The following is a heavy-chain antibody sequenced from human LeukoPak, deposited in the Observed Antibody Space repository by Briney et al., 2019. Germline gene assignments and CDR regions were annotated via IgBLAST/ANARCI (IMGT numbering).Heavy chain of an antibody. D-gene: IGHD3-22*01. CDR3: ARDSPYSSVLSRGGFDY. CDR2: IYYSGST. J-gene: IGHJ4*02. Sequence: SETLSLTCTVSGGSISSYYWSWIRQPPGKGLEWIGYIYYSGSTNYNPSLKSRVTISVDTSKNQFSLNLTSVTAADTAVYYCARDSPYSSVLSRGGFDYWGQGTLVTVSS. CDR1: GGSISSYY. V-gene: IGHV4-59*01.